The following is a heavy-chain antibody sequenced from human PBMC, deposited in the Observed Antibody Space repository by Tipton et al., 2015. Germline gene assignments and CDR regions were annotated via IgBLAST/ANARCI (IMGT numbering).Heavy chain of an antibody. CDR2: ILPIFVTG. V-gene: IGHV1-69*06. D-gene: IGHD3-22*01. CDR3: ARLISGSSGAFDI. J-gene: IGHJ3*02. CDR1: GGSLNYFA. Sequence: QSGAEVKKPGSSVKVSCKAPGGSLNYFAISWVRQAPGQGLEWMGGILPIFVTGNYAQKLQGRITITADKSTSPAYMELTSLRSVDTAVYYCARLISGSSGAFDIWGQVTMVTVSS.